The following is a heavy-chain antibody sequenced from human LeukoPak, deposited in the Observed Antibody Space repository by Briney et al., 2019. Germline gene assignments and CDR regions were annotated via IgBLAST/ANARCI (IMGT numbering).Heavy chain of an antibody. CDR3: AKDGADILTGYNYFDY. J-gene: IGHJ4*02. CDR2: ISYDGSNK. D-gene: IGHD3-9*01. Sequence: GRSLRLSCAASGFTFSSYGMHWVRQAPGKGLEWVAVISYDGSNKYYADSVKGRFTISRDNSKNTLYLQMYSLRAEDTAVYYCAKDGADILTGYNYFDYWGQGTLVTVSS. V-gene: IGHV3-30*18. CDR1: GFTFSSYG.